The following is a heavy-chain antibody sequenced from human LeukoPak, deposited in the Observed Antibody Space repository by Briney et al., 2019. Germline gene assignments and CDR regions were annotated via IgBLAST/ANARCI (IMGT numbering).Heavy chain of an antibody. Sequence: GGSLRLSCAASGFTFSSYGMHWVRQAPGKGLEWVAVISYDGSNKYYADSVKGRFTISRDNSKNTLYLQMNRLRAEDTAVYYCAKDRDLLFAHCWFDLWGQGILVTVSS. CDR2: ISYDGSNK. CDR1: GFTFSSYG. CDR3: AKDRDLLFAHCWFDL. V-gene: IGHV3-30*18. D-gene: IGHD3-10*01. J-gene: IGHJ5*02.